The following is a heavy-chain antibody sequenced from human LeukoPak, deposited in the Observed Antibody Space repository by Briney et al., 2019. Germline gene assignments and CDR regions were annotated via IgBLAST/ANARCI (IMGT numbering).Heavy chain of an antibody. V-gene: IGHV4-39*07. CDR1: GVSISSSDYY. CDR2: IYHSGST. CDR3: ARTFLGYDFWSGFDY. J-gene: IGHJ4*02. Sequence: SETLSLTCTVSGVSISSSDYYWGWFRQPPGKGLEWIGYIYHSGSTYYNPSLKSRVTISVDRSKNQFSLKLSSVAAADTAVYYCARTFLGYDFWSGFDYWGQGTLVTVSS. D-gene: IGHD3-3*01.